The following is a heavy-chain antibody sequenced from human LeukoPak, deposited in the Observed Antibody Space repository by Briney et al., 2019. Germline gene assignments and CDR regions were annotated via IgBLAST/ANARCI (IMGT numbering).Heavy chain of an antibody. Sequence: GGSLRLSCAASGFTFDDYGMSWVRQAPGKGLEWVSGINWNGGSTGYADSVKGRFTISRDNSKNTLNLQMNSLRAEDTAVYYCARDLGQYYDTSDNWFDPWGQGTLVTVSS. J-gene: IGHJ5*02. V-gene: IGHV3-20*04. D-gene: IGHD3-22*01. CDR2: INWNGGST. CDR1: GFTFDDYG. CDR3: ARDLGQYYDTSDNWFDP.